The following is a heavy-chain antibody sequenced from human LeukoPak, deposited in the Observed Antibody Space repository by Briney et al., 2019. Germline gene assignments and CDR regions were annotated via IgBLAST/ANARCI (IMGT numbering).Heavy chain of an antibody. V-gene: IGHV1-8*01. J-gene: IGHJ6*03. CDR3: ARDLNYYYYMDV. CDR2: MNPNSGNT. CDR1: GYTFASYD. Sequence: ASVKVSCKASGYTFASYDINWVRQATGQGLEWMGWMNPNSGNTGYAQKFQGRVTMTRNISISTAYMELSSLRSEDTAVYYCARDLNYYYYMDVWGKGTTVTVSS.